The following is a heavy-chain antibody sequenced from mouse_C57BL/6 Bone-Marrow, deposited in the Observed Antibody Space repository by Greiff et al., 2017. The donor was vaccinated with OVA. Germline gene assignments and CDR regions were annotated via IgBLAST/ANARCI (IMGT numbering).Heavy chain of an antibody. D-gene: IGHD1-1*02. CDR1: GYTFTDYY. Sequence: EVQLQQSGPELVKPGASVKISCKASGYTFTDYYMNWVKQSHGKSLEWIGDINPNNGGTSYNQKFKGKATLTADKSSSTAYMQLSSLTSEDSAVYYCALGGAWFAYWGQGTLVTVSA. CDR2: INPNNGGT. V-gene: IGHV1-26*01. CDR3: ALGGAWFAY. J-gene: IGHJ3*01.